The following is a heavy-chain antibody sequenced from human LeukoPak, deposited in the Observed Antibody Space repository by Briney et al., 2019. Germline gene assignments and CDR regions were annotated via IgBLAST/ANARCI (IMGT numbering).Heavy chain of an antibody. CDR2: IYPGDSDT. CDR3: VSSSEYQLLYSPDY. J-gene: IGHJ4*02. Sequence: GESLKIPCKGSGYSFTSYWIGWVRQMPGKGLEWMGIIYPGDSDTRYSPSFQGKGTISADTSIINTNLQWSSQKASDTATYYCVSSSEYQLLYSPDYWGQGTLVTVSS. CDR1: GYSFTSYW. D-gene: IGHD2-2*02. V-gene: IGHV5-51*01.